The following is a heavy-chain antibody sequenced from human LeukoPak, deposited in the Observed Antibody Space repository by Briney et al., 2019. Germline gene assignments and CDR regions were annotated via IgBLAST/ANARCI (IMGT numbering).Heavy chain of an antibody. V-gene: IGHV4-34*01. CDR3: ASITMVRGVIIPGPRWFDP. CDR2: INHSGST. D-gene: IGHD3-10*01. J-gene: IGHJ5*02. CDR1: GGSFSGYY. Sequence: SETLSLTCAVYGGSFSGYYWSWIRQPPGKGLEWIGEINHSGSTNYNPSLKSRVTISVDTSKSQFSLKLSSVTAADTAVYYCASITMVRGVIIPGPRWFDPWGQGTLVTVSS.